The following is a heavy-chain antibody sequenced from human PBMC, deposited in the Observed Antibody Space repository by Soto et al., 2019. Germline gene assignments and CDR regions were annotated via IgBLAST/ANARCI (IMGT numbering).Heavy chain of an antibody. D-gene: IGHD4-17*01. V-gene: IGHV3-48*01. J-gene: IGHJ3*02. CDR1: GFTFSSYS. CDR2: ISSSSSTI. Sequence: PGGSLRLSCAASGFTFSSYSMNWVRQAPGKGLEWVSYISSSSSTIFYADSVKGRFTISRDNSKNTLYLQMNSLRAEDTAVYYCARDRDYGAPLAAFDIWGQGTMVTVSS. CDR3: ARDRDYGAPLAAFDI.